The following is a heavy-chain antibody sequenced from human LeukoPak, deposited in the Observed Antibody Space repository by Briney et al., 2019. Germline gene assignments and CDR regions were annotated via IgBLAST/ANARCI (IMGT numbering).Heavy chain of an antibody. Sequence: ASVKVSCKASGYTFTSYYMQWVRQAPGQGLEGMGIINPSGGSTSYAQKFQGRVTMTRDTSTSTVYMELSSLRSEDTAVYYCASGTPGIGSGSSSIDYWGQGTMVTVSS. D-gene: IGHD3-10*01. V-gene: IGHV1-46*01. J-gene: IGHJ4*02. CDR2: INPSGGST. CDR3: ASGTPGIGSGSSSIDY. CDR1: GYTFTSYY.